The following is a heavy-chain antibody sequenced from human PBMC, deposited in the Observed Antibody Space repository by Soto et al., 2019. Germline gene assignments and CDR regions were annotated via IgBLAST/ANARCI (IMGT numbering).Heavy chain of an antibody. CDR3: ARGMYNSSGYYLGNAFDI. CDR1: GGTFSSYA. D-gene: IGHD3-22*01. V-gene: IGHV1-69*13. J-gene: IGHJ3*02. CDR2: IIPIFGTA. Sequence: GASVKVSCKASGGTFSSYAISWVRQAPGQGLEWMGGIIPIFGTANYAQKFQGRVTITADESTSTAYMELSSLRSEDTAVYYCARGMYNSSGYYLGNAFDIWGQGTMVTVSS.